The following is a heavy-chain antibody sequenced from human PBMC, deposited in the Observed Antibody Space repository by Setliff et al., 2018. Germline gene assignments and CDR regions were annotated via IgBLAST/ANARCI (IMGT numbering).Heavy chain of an antibody. V-gene: IGHV3-48*04. D-gene: IGHD6-19*01. CDR2: INSRSSTI. CDR3: AGPLGSITWLD. CDR1: GFTFSSYN. J-gene: IGHJ3*01. Sequence: GGSLRLSCAASGFTFSSYNMDWVRQAPGKGLEWVSYINSRSSTIFYADSVKGRFTISRDNAKNSLSLQMNSLRADDTAVYYCAGPLGSITWLDWGQGTMVTVSS.